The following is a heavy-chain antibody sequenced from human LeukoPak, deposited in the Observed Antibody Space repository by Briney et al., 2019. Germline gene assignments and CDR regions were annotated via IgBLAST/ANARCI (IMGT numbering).Heavy chain of an antibody. CDR3: ARDDLHHPYSSSYRTNYYYYYGMDV. V-gene: IGHV1-18*01. CDR2: ISAYNDNT. J-gene: IGHJ6*02. Sequence: ASVKVSCKASGYTFTTYGISWVRQAPGQGLEWMGWISAYNDNTDYAQKLQGRVTMTTDTSTSTAYMELRSLRSDDTAVYYCARDDLHHPYSSSYRTNYYYYYGMDVWGQGTTVTVSS. CDR1: GYTFTTYG. D-gene: IGHD6-6*01.